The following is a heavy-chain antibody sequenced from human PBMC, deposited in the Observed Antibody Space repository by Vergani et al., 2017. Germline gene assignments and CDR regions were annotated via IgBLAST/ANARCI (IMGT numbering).Heavy chain of an antibody. Sequence: QVQLVQSGAEVKKPGSSVKVSCKASGGTFSNYAINWVRQAPGQGLEWMGRIIPIFGTANYAQKFQGRVTITADKSTSTAYMELSSLRSEDTAVYYCAGDDGIAVAAEQDYYYGMDVWGQGTTVTVSS. J-gene: IGHJ6*02. CDR1: GGTFSNYA. CDR2: IIPIFGTA. V-gene: IGHV1-69*14. D-gene: IGHD6-19*01. CDR3: AGDDGIAVAAEQDYYYGMDV.